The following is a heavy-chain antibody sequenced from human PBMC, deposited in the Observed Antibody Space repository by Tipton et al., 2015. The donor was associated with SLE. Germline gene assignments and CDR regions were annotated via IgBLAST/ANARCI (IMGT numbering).Heavy chain of an antibody. CDR2: IHYRGST. CDR1: GGSISGYY. J-gene: IGHJ2*01. D-gene: IGHD2-15*01. CDR3: ARDRYCGAGSFFDWCFDL. V-gene: IGHV4-59*01. Sequence: LRLSCTVSGGSISGYYWSWVRQPPGQGLEWIGYIHYRGSTNYNPSLKSRLTISLDTSENQFSLKLSSVTAADPAVYYCARDRYCGAGSFFDWCFDLWGRGSLVTVSS.